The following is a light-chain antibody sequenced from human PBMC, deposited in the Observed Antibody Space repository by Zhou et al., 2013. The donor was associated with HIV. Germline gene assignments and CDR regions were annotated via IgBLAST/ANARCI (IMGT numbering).Light chain of an antibody. CDR1: QGISKW. Sequence: DIQMTQSPSSVSASVGDRITITCRASQGISKWLAWYQQKPGKAPDLLIYEASRLESGVPSRFSGSGSGTEFTLTISSLQPDDFATYYCQQCDNYSITFGQGTRLEIK. CDR2: EAS. V-gene: IGKV1-5*03. J-gene: IGKJ5*01. CDR3: QQCDNYSIT.